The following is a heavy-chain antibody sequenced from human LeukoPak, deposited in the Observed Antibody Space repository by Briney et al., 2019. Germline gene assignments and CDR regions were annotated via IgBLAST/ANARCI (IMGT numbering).Heavy chain of an antibody. CDR1: GGTFSSYA. V-gene: IGHV1-69*05. J-gene: IGHJ3*02. CDR2: IIPIFGTA. CDR3: ARERCSSTSCLLGTDAFDI. D-gene: IGHD2-2*01. Sequence: SVKASCKASGGTFSSYAISWVRQAPGQGLEWMGGIIPIFGTANYAQKFQGRVTITTDESTSTAYMELSSLRSEDTAVYYCARERCSSTSCLLGTDAFDIWGQGTMVTVSS.